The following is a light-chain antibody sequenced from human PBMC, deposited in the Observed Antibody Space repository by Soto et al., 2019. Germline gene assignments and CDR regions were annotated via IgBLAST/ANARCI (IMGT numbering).Light chain of an antibody. V-gene: IGKV3-20*01. Sequence: EIVLTQSPGTVSLSPGESATLSCRASQSISRSDLAWYQHRPGQSPRLLIYATSSRATGIPDRFTGGGAGTGFTLTISRLEPEDSAVYYCQQYGSTPTFGQGTRLEI. CDR2: ATS. CDR1: QSISRSD. J-gene: IGKJ5*01. CDR3: QQYGSTPT.